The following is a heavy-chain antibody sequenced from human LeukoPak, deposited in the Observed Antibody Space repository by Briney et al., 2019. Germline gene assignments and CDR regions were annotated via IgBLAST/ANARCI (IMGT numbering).Heavy chain of an antibody. CDR2: IYTSGST. V-gene: IGHV4-61*02. CDR3: ARGTFWSGYYHDY. D-gene: IGHD3-3*01. J-gene: IGHJ4*02. Sequence: PSQTLSLTCTVSGGSISSGSYYWSWIRQPAGKGLEWIGRIYTSGSTNYNPSLKSRVTISVDTSKNQFSLKLSSVTAADTAVYYCARGTFWSGYYHDYWGQGTLVTVSS. CDR1: GGSISSGSYY.